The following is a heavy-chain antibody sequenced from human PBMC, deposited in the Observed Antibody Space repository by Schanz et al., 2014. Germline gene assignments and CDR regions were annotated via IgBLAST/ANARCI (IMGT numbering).Heavy chain of an antibody. V-gene: IGHV1-2*06. CDR1: GYTFSSYG. D-gene: IGHD6-19*01. CDR2: ASPYSGDT. CDR3: ARENTAVAGMPRVMDV. J-gene: IGHJ6*02. Sequence: QVQLVQSGAEVKKPGASVKVSCKASGYTFSSYGISWVRQAPGQGLEWMGRASPYSGDTNYAQMFQGRVTMTTDTSISTAYMELSRLTSDDTAVFFCARENTAVAGMPRVMDVWGQGTTVTVTS.